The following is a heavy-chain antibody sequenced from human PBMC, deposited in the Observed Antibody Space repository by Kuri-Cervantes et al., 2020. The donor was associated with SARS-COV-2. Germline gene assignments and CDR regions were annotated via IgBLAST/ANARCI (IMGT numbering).Heavy chain of an antibody. CDR2: IYYSGST. D-gene: IGHD1-26*01. CDR3: ARSLSTLRATNAFDI. V-gene: IGHV4-39*07. CDR1: GDSISSNSYF. Sequence: SETLSLTCTVSGDSISSNSYFWGWIRQPPGRGLEWIGNIYYSGSTYYNPSLKSRVTMSVDTSKNQFSLKLNSVTAVDSAVYYCARSLSTLRATNAFDIWSQGTMVTVSS. J-gene: IGHJ3*02.